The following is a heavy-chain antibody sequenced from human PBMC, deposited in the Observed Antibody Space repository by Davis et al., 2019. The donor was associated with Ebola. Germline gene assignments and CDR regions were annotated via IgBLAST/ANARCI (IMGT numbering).Heavy chain of an antibody. CDR1: GYTFSDYY. J-gene: IGHJ6*02. CDR2: INTNTGNP. D-gene: IGHD3-22*01. Sequence: ASVKVSCKASGYTFSDYYMHWVRQAPGQGLEWMGWINTNTGNPTYAQGFTGRFVFSLDTSVSTAYLQISSLKAEDTAVYYCARGTYYYDSSGYFYYYYGMDVWGQGTTVTVSS. CDR3: ARGTYYYDSSGYFYYYYGMDV. V-gene: IGHV7-4-1*02.